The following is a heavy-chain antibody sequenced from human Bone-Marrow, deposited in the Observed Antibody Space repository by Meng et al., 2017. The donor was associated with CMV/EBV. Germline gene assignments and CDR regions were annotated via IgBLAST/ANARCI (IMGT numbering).Heavy chain of an antibody. D-gene: IGHD6-19*01. CDR1: GFTFSSYW. V-gene: IGHV3-74*01. CDR2: INSDGSST. J-gene: IGHJ5*02. CDR3: ARDWGWLVP. Sequence: LRLSWGGSGFTFSSYWMHWVRQAPGKGLVGVSRINSDGSSTSYADSVKGRFTISRDNAKNTLYLQMNSLRAEDTAVYYCARDWGWLVPWGQGTLVTVSS.